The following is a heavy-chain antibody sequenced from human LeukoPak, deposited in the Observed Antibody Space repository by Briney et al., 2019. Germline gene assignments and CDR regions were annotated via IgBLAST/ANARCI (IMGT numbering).Heavy chain of an antibody. V-gene: IGHV3-23*01. J-gene: IGHJ6*03. CDR2: ISGSGGST. CDR1: GFTFSSYA. CDR3: AKDAITYYDFWRGYYYYYYYMDV. Sequence: GGSLRLSCAASGFTFSSYAMSWVRQAPGKGLEWVSAISGSGGSTYYADSVKGRFTISRDNSKNTLYLQMNSLRAEDTAVYYCAKDAITYYDFWRGYYYYYYYMDVWGKGTTVTVSS. D-gene: IGHD3-3*01.